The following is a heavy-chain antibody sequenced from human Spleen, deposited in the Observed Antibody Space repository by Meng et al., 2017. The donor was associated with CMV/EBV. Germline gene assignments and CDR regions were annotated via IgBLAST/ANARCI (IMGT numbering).Heavy chain of an antibody. CDR1: GFTFSRYW. J-gene: IGHJ3*02. CDR2: LSNRGSTI. Sequence: GESLKISCAASGFTFSRYWMHWVRQAPGKGLEWVSSLSNRGSTISYEDSVKGRFTISRYNAKNSLYLQLNSLRAEDTAVYYCAGTISGPEIAAFDIWGQGTMVTVSS. CDR3: AGTISGPEIAAFDI. V-gene: IGHV3-21*04. D-gene: IGHD5-12*01.